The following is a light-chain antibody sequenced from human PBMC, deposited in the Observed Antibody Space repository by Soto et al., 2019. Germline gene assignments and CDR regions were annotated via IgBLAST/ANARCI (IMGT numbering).Light chain of an antibody. CDR1: QSISTE. Sequence: EIVMTQSPATLSVSPGERATLACRASQSISTELAWYQQKPGQPPRLLIYSASTRATGVPARFTGSGSGSEFTLTILGLQSEDCAVYYCQQGHNWPLTFGQGTRLEI. J-gene: IGKJ2*01. CDR3: QQGHNWPLT. V-gene: IGKV3-15*01. CDR2: SAS.